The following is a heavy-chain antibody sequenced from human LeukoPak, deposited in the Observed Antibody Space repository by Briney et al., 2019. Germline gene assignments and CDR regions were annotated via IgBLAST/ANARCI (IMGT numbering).Heavy chain of an antibody. CDR3: ARGAYYYED. CDR2: ISLDGNNE. D-gene: IGHD3-22*01. V-gene: IGHV3-30-3*01. J-gene: IGHJ4*02. CDR1: GFTFRNYY. Sequence: GRSLRLSCAASGFTFRNYYMHWVRQAPGKGLEWVAVISLDGNNEYYADSVKGRFSLSRDNSMNTLYLQMNSLRAEDTAVYYCARGAYYYEDWGQGTLVTVSS.